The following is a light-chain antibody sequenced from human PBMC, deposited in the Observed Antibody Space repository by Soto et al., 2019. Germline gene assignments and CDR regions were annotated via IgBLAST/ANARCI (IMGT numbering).Light chain of an antibody. CDR2: DVN. Sequence: QSALTQPASVSGSPGQSITISCTGTSRDVGGYNDVSWYQQHPGKAPKFMIYDVNNRPSGVSNRFAGSKSGSTASLTISGLQVDDEADYYCSSYTSNDGVIFGGGTKLTVL. V-gene: IGLV2-14*01. CDR1: SRDVGGYND. CDR3: SSYTSNDGVI. J-gene: IGLJ2*01.